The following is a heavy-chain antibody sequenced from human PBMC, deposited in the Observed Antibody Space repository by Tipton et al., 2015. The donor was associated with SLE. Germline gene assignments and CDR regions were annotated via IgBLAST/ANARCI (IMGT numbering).Heavy chain of an antibody. V-gene: IGHV4-59*08. Sequence: TLSLTCIVSGGSISSYYWSWIRLPPGKGLEWIGYIYYSGGANYNPSLNSRVTISVDTSKSQFSLKLSSVTAADTAVYYCARHVSSSWFFDYWGQGTLVTVSS. CDR1: GGSISSYY. CDR2: IYYSGGA. CDR3: ARHVSSSWFFDY. D-gene: IGHD6-13*01. J-gene: IGHJ4*02.